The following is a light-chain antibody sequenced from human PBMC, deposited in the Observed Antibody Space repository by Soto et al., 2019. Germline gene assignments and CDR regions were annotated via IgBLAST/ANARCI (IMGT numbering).Light chain of an antibody. Sequence: QSVLTQPASVSGSPGQSITISCTGTSSDVGGYNYVSWYQQHPGKAPKLMIYDVDNRPSGVSNRFSGSRSGNTASLTISGLKAEDEADYYCSSYTSTSTVVFGGGTKVTVL. J-gene: IGLJ2*01. V-gene: IGLV2-14*01. CDR1: SSDVGGYNY. CDR3: SSYTSTSTVV. CDR2: DVD.